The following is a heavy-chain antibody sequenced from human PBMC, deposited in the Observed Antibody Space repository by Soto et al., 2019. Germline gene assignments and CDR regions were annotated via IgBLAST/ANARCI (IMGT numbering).Heavy chain of an antibody. V-gene: IGHV1-18*01. CDR3: ARCIQQDYYYGMDV. CDR1: GYSFDNYE. J-gene: IGHJ6*02. Sequence: ASVKVSCKTSGYSFDNYEIHWVRQAPGQGLEWMGRISADNGNTKYAQRFRGRVTMTTDTSTSTVYMELRNLRSDDTAVYYCARCIQQDYYYGMDVWGQGTTVTVSS. CDR2: ISADNGNT. D-gene: IGHD5-18*01.